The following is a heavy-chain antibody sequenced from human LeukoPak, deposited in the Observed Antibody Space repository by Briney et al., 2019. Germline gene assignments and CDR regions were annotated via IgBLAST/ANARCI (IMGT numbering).Heavy chain of an antibody. CDR2: IYYSGST. V-gene: IGHV4-39*07. CDR3: ASQAHYYGSGSLGWFDP. Sequence: PSETLSLTCTVSGGSISSSSYYWGWIRQPPGKGLEWIGSIYYSGSTYYNPSLKSRVTISVDTSKNHFSLKLNSVTAADTAVYYCASQAHYYGSGSLGWFDPWGQGTLVTVSS. J-gene: IGHJ5*02. CDR1: GGSISSSSYY. D-gene: IGHD3-10*01.